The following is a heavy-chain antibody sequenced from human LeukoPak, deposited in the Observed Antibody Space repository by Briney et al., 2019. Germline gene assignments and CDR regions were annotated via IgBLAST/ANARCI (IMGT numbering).Heavy chain of an antibody. CDR3: AIRRGYTYGDDY. J-gene: IGHJ4*02. CDR2: LHSDGSST. D-gene: IGHD5-18*01. V-gene: IGHV3-74*03. CDR1: GLTFSSYW. Sequence: GGSLRLSCAASGLTFSSYWMLWVRQAPGEGLVWVSRLHSDGSSTAYADSVKGRFTISRDNAKNTLYLQMNTLRAEDTAVYYCAIRRGYTYGDDYWGQGTLVTVSS.